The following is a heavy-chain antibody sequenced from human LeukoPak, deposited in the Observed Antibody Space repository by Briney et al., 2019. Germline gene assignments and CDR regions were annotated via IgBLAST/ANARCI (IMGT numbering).Heavy chain of an antibody. V-gene: IGHV4-61*02. CDR3: ARDRYYYGWGSSPVMDV. CDR1: GGSISSGSYY. Sequence: PSETLSLTCTVSGGSISSGSYYWSWIRQPAGKGLEWIGRIYSSGSTNYNPSLKSRVTISLDTSKNQFSLKLSSVTAADTAVYYCARDRYYYGWGSSPVMDVWGKGTTVTISS. J-gene: IGHJ6*03. D-gene: IGHD3-10*01. CDR2: IYSSGST.